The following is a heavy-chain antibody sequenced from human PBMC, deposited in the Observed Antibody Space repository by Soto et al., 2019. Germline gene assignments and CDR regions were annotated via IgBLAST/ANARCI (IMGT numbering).Heavy chain of an antibody. CDR3: ARERPDGSRLDP. V-gene: IGHV4-30-4*01. D-gene: IGHD6-13*01. CDR1: GGSISSGDYY. Sequence: SETLSLTCTVSGGSISSGDYYWSWIRQPPGKGLEWIGYIYYSGSTYYNPSLKSRVTISVDTSKNQFSLKLSSVTAADTAVYYCARERPDGSRLDPWGQGALVTVSS. CDR2: IYYSGST. J-gene: IGHJ5*02.